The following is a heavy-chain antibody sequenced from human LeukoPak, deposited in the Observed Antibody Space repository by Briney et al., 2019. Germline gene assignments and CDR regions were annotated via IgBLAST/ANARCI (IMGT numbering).Heavy chain of an antibody. CDR3: ARLAAAGTDY. J-gene: IGHJ4*02. D-gene: IGHD6-13*01. V-gene: IGHV3-48*03. CDR2: ISSSGSTI. CDR1: GFTFSSYE. Sequence: GGSPRLSCAASGFTFSSYEMNWVRQAPGKGLEWVSYISSSGSTIYYADSVKGRFTISRDNAKNSLYLQMNSLRAEDTAVYYCARLAAAGTDYWGQGTLVTVSS.